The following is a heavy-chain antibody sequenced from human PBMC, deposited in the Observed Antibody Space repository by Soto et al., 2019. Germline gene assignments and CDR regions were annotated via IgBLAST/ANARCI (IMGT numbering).Heavy chain of an antibody. CDR1: GFTFSDHY. V-gene: IGHV3-72*01. D-gene: IGHD4-17*01. Sequence: EVQLVESGGGLVQPGGSVRLSCAASGFTFSDHYMDWVRQAPGKGLEWVGRTRNKANSYTTEYAASVKGRFTISRDDSKNSLYLQMNSLKTEDTAVYYCARGPPSRVTTGYYYGMDVWGQGTTVTVSS. CDR3: ARGPPSRVTTGYYYGMDV. CDR2: TRNKANSYTT. J-gene: IGHJ6*02.